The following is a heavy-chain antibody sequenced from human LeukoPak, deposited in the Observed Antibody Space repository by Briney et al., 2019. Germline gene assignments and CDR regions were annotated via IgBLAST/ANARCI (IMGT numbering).Heavy chain of an antibody. CDR3: ARRRYYDSTGYFE. CDR1: GDYISSSSYY. V-gene: IGHV4-39*01. CDR2: IYHSGRT. Sequence: SETLSLTCAVSGDYISSSSYYWGWIRQSPGTGLGWIGDIYHSGRTYYNPSLKSRVAISIDTSKYQFSLRLRSMTAADTAVFYCARRRYYDSTGYFEWGRGTLVTVSS. D-gene: IGHD3-22*01. J-gene: IGHJ1*01.